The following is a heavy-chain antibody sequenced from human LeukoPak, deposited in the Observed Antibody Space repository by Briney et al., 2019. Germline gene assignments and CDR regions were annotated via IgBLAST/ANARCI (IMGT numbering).Heavy chain of an antibody. Sequence: KRGGSLQISCQGSGYISSNDYIGWVRQMPGKGLEWMGIVHPDGRIKYSPSFEGQVTISADKSVNTAYVHWSSLKASDSAMYYCAKLTYYNPTHYFDYWGQGTQVTVSS. J-gene: IGHJ4*02. CDR1: GYISSNDY. CDR3: AKLTYYNPTHYFDY. D-gene: IGHD1-14*01. CDR2: VHPDGRI. V-gene: IGHV5-51*01.